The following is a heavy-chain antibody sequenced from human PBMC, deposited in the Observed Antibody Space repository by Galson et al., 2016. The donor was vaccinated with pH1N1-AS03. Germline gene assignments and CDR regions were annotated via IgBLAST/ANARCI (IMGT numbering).Heavy chain of an antibody. CDR2: INPGGRGL. CDR3: ARFGKNGWDLDS. Sequence: SLRLSCAASGFSFSASWMTWVRQTPGKGLEWVATINPGGRGLYYADSLQGRFSISRDDAKNSLYLQMSSLRVDDTAVYYRARFGKNGWDLDSWGQGTLVSVSS. D-gene: IGHD6-19*01. V-gene: IGHV3-7*03. CDR1: GFSFSASW. J-gene: IGHJ4*02.